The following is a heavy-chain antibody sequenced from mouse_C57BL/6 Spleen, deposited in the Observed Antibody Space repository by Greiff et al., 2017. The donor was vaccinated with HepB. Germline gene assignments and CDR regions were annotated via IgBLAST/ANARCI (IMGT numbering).Heavy chain of an antibody. CDR1: GYTFTSYW. J-gene: IGHJ1*03. Sequence: VQLQQPGTELVKPGASVKLSCKASGYTFTSYWMHWVKQRPGQGLEWIGNINPSNGGTNYNEKFKSKATLTVDKSSSTAYMQLSSLTSEDSAVYYCARRSFYYDYDGGYFDVWGTGTTVTVSS. CDR2: INPSNGGT. CDR3: ARRSFYYDYDGGYFDV. D-gene: IGHD2-4*01. V-gene: IGHV1-53*01.